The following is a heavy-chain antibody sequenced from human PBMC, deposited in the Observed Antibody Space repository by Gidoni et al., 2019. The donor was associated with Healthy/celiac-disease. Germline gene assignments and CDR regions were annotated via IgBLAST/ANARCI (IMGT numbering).Heavy chain of an antibody. V-gene: IGHV3-9*01. CDR3: AKGRSGGMDV. J-gene: IGHJ6*02. CDR1: GFTFDDYA. CDR2: ISWNSGSI. D-gene: IGHD6-25*01. Sequence: EVQLVGSGGGLVQPGRSLRLSCAASGFTFDDYARHGVRQAPGKGLEWVSGISWNSGSIGYADSVKGRFTISRDNAKNSLYLQMNSLRAEDTALYYCAKGRSGGMDVWGQRTTVTVSS.